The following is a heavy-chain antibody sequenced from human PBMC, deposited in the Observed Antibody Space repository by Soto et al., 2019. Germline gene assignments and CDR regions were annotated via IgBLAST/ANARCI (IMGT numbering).Heavy chain of an antibody. CDR2: IYDSGST. V-gene: IGHV4-30-4*01. Sequence: QVQLQESGPGLVKPSQTLSLTCTVSGGSISSGDYYWSWIRQPPGKGLEWIGYIYDSGSTYYNPSLKSRVTISVDTSKNQFSLKLSSVTAADTAVYYCARDQGGGGIAAHDYYYGMDVWGQGTTVTVSS. CDR1: GGSISSGDYY. J-gene: IGHJ6*02. D-gene: IGHD6-6*01. CDR3: ARDQGGGGIAAHDYYYGMDV.